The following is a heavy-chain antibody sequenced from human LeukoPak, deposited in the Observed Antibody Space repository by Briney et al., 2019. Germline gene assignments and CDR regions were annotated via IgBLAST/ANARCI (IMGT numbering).Heavy chain of an antibody. CDR3: ASICCSSTSCLDYFDY. CDR1: GYTFTGYY. Sequence: GASVKVSCKASGYTFTGYYMHWVRQAPGQGLEWMGWINPNSGGTNYAQKFQGRVTMTRDTSISTAYMELSRLRSDDTAVYYCASICCSSTSCLDYFDYWGQGTLVTVSS. CDR2: INPNSGGT. D-gene: IGHD2-2*01. J-gene: IGHJ4*02. V-gene: IGHV1-2*02.